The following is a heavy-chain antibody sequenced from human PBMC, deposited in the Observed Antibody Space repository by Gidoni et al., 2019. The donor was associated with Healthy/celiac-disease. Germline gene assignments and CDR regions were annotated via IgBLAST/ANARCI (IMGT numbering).Heavy chain of an antibody. J-gene: IGHJ6*03. CDR3: ARDPCSSTSCRYYYYMDV. CDR1: GSTFTSYY. D-gene: IGHD2-2*01. Sequence: QVQLVQSGAEVKKPGASVKVSCKASGSTFTSYYMHWVRHAPGQGLELMGIINPNGGSTSYAQKFQGRVTMTRDTSTSTVYMELSSLRSEDTAVYYCARDPCSSTSCRYYYYMDVWGKGTTVTVSS. V-gene: IGHV1-46*01. CDR2: INPNGGST.